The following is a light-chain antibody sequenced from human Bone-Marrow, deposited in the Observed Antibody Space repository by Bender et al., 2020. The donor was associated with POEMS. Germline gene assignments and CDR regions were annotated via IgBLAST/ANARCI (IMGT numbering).Light chain of an antibody. CDR1: SSNIGAHA. V-gene: IGLV1-44*01. CDR2: SSH. CDR3: SSFTDSSTFLL. Sequence: QSVLTQPPSASGTPGQRVTISCSGGSSNIGAHAVNWYQHLPGTAPKLLIYSSHRRPSEVPDRFSGSRSGTSASLAISGLQSEDEAEYYCSSFTDSSTFLLFGGGTKLTVL. J-gene: IGLJ2*01.